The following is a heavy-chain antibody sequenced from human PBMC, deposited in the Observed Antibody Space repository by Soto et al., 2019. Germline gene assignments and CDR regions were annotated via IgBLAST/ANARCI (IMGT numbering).Heavy chain of an antibody. CDR2: IIPIFGTA. J-gene: IGHJ6*02. Sequence: SVKVSCKASGGTFSSYAISWVRQAPGQGLEWMGGIIPIFGTANYAQKFQGRVTITADESTSTAYMELSSLRSEDTAVYYCARDLHNWNDKGIWYYYYYGMDVWGQGTTVTVSS. D-gene: IGHD1-20*01. CDR1: GGTFSSYA. CDR3: ARDLHNWNDKGIWYYYYYGMDV. V-gene: IGHV1-69*13.